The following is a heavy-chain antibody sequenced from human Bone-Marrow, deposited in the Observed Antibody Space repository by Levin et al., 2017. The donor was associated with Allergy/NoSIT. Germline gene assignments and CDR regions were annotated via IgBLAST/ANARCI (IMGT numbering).Heavy chain of an antibody. Sequence: KLGESLKISCKASGGTFNIYGFNWVRQAPGQGLEWMGRVIPVLGIAKYAQTFQGRVTITADKSTSTAYMEMSSLRFEDTAVYYCAREQSIAVAGDAFDIWGQGTMVTVSS. V-gene: IGHV1-69*04. CDR2: VIPVLGIA. CDR3: AREQSIAVAGDAFDI. J-gene: IGHJ3*02. CDR1: GGTFNIYG. D-gene: IGHD6-19*01.